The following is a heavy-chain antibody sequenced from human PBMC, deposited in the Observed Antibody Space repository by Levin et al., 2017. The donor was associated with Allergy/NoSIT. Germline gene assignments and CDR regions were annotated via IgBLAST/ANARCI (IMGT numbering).Heavy chain of an antibody. D-gene: IGHD6-19*01. V-gene: IGHV3-9*01. Sequence: GGSLRLSCAASGFTFDDYAMHWVRQAPGKGLEWVSGISWNSGSIGYADSVKGRFTISRDNAKNSLYLQMNSLRAEDTALYYCAKDISGYSSGGAFDIWGQGTMVTVSS. CDR2: ISWNSGSI. CDR3: AKDISGYSSGGAFDI. CDR1: GFTFDDYA. J-gene: IGHJ3*02.